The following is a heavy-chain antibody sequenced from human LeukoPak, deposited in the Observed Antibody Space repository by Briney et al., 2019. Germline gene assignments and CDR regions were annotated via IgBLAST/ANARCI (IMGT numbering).Heavy chain of an antibody. CDR1: GGTFSSYA. Sequence: GASVKVSCKASGGTFSSYANSWVRQAPGQGLEWMGGIIPIFGTANYAQKFQGRVTITADESTSTAYMELSSLRSEDTAVYYCARAFYLTGYYPPGYWGQGTLVTVSS. J-gene: IGHJ4*02. CDR3: ARAFYLTGYYPPGY. V-gene: IGHV1-69*13. CDR2: IIPIFGTA. D-gene: IGHD3-9*01.